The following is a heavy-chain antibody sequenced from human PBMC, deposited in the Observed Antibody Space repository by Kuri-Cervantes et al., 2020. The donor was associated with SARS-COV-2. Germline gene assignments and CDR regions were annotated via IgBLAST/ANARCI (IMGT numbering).Heavy chain of an antibody. J-gene: IGHJ4*02. CDR1: GYTFTSYG. CDR2: ISAYNGNI. V-gene: IGHV1-18*01. Sequence: ASVKVSCKASGYTFTSYGISWVRQAPGQGLEWMGWISAYNGNINYAQKLQGRVTMTRDTSTSTVYMELSSLTSEDTAIYYCYCAPKEGFDSWGQGTLVTVSS. CDR3: YCAPKEGFDS. D-gene: IGHD2-21*01.